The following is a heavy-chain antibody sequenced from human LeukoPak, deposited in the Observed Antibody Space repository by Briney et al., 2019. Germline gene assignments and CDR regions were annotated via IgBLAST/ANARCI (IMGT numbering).Heavy chain of an antibody. CDR3: ARGYDSSGYPFDY. CDR1: GVSISSSSYY. CDR2: LYYSGNI. J-gene: IGHJ4*02. Sequence: SETVSLTCTVSGVSISSSSYYWDWIRQPPGKGLEWIGSLYYSGNIFYHPALSSRVTISVDTSKNRFSLKLSSVTAADTAVYYCARGYDSSGYPFDYWGQGNPVTLSS. D-gene: IGHD3-22*01. V-gene: IGHV4-39*01.